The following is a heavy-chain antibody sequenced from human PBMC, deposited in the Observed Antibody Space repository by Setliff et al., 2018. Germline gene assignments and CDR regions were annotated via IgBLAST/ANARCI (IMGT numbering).Heavy chain of an antibody. CDR3: ARDVFPYHYEGAFDI. CDR1: GYTFTSHY. Sequence: ASVKVSCKASGYTFTSHYMHWVRQAPGLGLEWMGTINPSSGRTSYEQKFQGRVTMTRDTSTSTVYMDMSSLRSEDTAVYYCARDVFPYHYEGAFDIWGQGTMVT. D-gene: IGHD3-22*01. CDR2: INPSSGRT. V-gene: IGHV1-46*01. J-gene: IGHJ3*02.